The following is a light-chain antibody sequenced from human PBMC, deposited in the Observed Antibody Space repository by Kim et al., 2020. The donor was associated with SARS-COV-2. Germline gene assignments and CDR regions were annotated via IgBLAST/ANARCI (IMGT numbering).Light chain of an antibody. CDR2: QDS. Sequence: SYELTQPPSVSVSPGQTASITCSGDKLGDKYACWYQQKPGQSPVLVIYQDSKRPSGIPERFSGSNSGNTATLTISGTQAMDEADYYCQAWDSSTARYVFATGTKVTVL. J-gene: IGLJ1*01. CDR3: QAWDSSTARYV. V-gene: IGLV3-1*01. CDR1: KLGDKY.